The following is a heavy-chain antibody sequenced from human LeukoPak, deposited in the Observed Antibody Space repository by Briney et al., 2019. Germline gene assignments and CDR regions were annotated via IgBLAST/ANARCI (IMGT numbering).Heavy chain of an antibody. V-gene: IGHV3-7*01. CDR1: GFTFNTYN. Sequence: PGGSLRLSCAASGFTFNTYNMNWVRQAPGKGLEWVASIKPDGSEKYYVDSVKGRFTISRDNAKNSLYLQMNSLRAEDTAVYYCARDQTPFVWGQGTLVTVSS. CDR3: ARDQTPFV. J-gene: IGHJ4*02. CDR2: IKPDGSEK.